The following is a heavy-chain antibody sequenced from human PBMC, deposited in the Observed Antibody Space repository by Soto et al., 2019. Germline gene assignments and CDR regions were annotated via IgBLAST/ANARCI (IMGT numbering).Heavy chain of an antibody. D-gene: IGHD2-15*01. V-gene: IGHV4-39*01. Sequence: SETLSLTCTVSGGSISSSSYFWGWIRQPPGKGLEWIGSIYYSGSTYYNPSLKSRVTVSVDTSKNQFSLKLSSVTAADTAVYYCARHLTYCSAGSCYSDFPYYGMDVWGQGTTVTVSS. CDR1: GGSISSSSYF. CDR3: ARHLTYCSAGSCYSDFPYYGMDV. J-gene: IGHJ6*02. CDR2: IYYSGST.